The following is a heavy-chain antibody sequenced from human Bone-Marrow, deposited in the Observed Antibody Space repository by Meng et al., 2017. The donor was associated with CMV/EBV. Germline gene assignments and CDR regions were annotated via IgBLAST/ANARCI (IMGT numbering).Heavy chain of an antibody. CDR2: ISGSGGST. J-gene: IGHJ4*02. CDR3: GRESPVARPDY. V-gene: IGHV3-23*01. Sequence: GESLKISCAASGFTFSSYAMSWVRQAPGKGLEWVSAISGSGGSTYYADSVRGRFTISRDISKNTLYLQMNGLKAEDTAVYYCGRESPVARPDYWGQGTLVTFSS. D-gene: IGHD2-15*01. CDR1: GFTFSSYA.